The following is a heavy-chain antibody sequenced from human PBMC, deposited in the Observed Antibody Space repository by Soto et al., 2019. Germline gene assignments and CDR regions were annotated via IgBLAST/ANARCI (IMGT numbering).Heavy chain of an antibody. CDR2: IYHSGST. D-gene: IGHD1-26*01. J-gene: IGHJ4*02. CDR1: GGSVSNDAYY. Sequence: QVQLQESGPGLVKPSETLSLTCIVSGGSVSNDAYYWSWIRQPPGKGLEWIGYIYHSGSTYYKPSLKGRVTISADTSANQFSLKVSSVTAADTAVYYCARLGIGWEFPFDYWGQGTLVNVSS. CDR3: ARLGIGWEFPFDY. V-gene: IGHV4-61*08.